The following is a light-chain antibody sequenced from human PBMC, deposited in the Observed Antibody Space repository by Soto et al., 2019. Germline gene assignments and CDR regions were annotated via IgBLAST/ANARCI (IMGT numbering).Light chain of an antibody. CDR1: QSVSSNY. CDR2: GAS. V-gene: IGKV3-20*01. Sequence: VLTQSPGTLSLSPGERATLSCRASQSVSSNYLAWYQQKPGQAPRLLIYGASSRATGIPDRFSGSGSGTDFTLTISRLEPEDFAVYYCQQHGSSPPITFGQGTRLEI. J-gene: IGKJ5*01. CDR3: QQHGSSPPIT.